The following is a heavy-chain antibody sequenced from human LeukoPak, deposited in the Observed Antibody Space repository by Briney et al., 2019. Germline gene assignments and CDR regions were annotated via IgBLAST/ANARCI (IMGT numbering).Heavy chain of an antibody. CDR3: ARVGCSSTSCYTYYYYMDV. D-gene: IGHD2-2*02. Sequence: ASVKVSCKASGYTFTGYYMHWVRQAPGQGLEWMGWINPNSGGTNYAQKFQGRVTMTRDTSISTAYMELSRLRSDDTAVYYCARVGCSSTSCYTYYYYMDVWGKGTTVTVSS. CDR1: GYTFTGYY. V-gene: IGHV1-2*02. J-gene: IGHJ6*03. CDR2: INPNSGGT.